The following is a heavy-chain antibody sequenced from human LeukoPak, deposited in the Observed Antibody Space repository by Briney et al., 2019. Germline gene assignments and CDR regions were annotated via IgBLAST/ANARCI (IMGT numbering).Heavy chain of an antibody. CDR3: ARDGSIVGATGQDY. D-gene: IGHD1-26*01. CDR2: IYTSGST. Sequence: PSQTLSLTCTVSGDSISSGIHYWNWIRQPAGKGLEWIGRIYTSGSTNYNPSLKSRVTISLDTSKNQFSLKLSSVTAADTAVYYCARDGSIVGATGQDYWGQGTLVTVSS. V-gene: IGHV4-61*02. J-gene: IGHJ4*02. CDR1: GDSISSGIHY.